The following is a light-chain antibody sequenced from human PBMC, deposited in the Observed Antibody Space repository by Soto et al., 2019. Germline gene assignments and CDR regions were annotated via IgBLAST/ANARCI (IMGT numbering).Light chain of an antibody. CDR1: SSDVGGYNF. J-gene: IGLJ1*01. CDR3: CSNAGSYTDV. Sequence: QSALTQPRSVSGSPGQSVTISCTGTSSDVGGYNFVSWYQQHPGKAPKLMIYDVNKRPSGVPDRFSGSKSGNTASLTISGPQAEDEADYYCCSNAGSYTDVFGTGTKLTVL. V-gene: IGLV2-11*01. CDR2: DVN.